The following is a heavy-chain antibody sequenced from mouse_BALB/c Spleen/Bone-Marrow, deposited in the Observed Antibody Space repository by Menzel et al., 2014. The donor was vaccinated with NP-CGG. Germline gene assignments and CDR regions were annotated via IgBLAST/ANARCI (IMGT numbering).Heavy chain of an antibody. CDR3: ARHGYYGSRAMDY. D-gene: IGHD1-1*01. J-gene: IGHJ4*01. V-gene: IGHV5-12-2*01. CDR2: ISNGGGST. Sequence: EVQRVESGGGLVQPGGSLKLSCAASGFTFSSYTTSWVRQTPEKRLEWVAYISNGGGSTYYPDTVKGRFTISRDNAKNTLYLQMSSLKSEDTAMYYCARHGYYGSRAMDYCGQGTSVTVSS. CDR1: GFTFSSYT.